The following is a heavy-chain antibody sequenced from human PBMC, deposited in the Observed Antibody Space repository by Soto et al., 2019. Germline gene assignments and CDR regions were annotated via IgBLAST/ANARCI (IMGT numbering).Heavy chain of an antibody. V-gene: IGHV3-23*01. CDR1: GFTIRNYA. CDR3: AKELMLAAGSWLTSDQPYYGMDV. Sequence: GSLRLSYAATGFTIRNYAMSWVRQAPRKGLEWASSIIGSGVRTYYADSVQGRFTISRDNSKNMLYLQMDSLRAEDTAIYCFAKELMLAAGSWLTSDQPYYGMDVWGQGTTVTVSS. CDR2: IIGSGVRT. D-gene: IGHD6-13*01. J-gene: IGHJ6*02.